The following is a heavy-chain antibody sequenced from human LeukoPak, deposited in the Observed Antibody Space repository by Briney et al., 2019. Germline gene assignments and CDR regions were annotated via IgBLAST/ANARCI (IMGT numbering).Heavy chain of an antibody. Sequence: GGSLRLSCVVSGFTFNSYGMHWVRQAPGKGLEWVAFIRYDGSDKYDADSVKGRFTISRDNSKNTLYLQMNSLRAEDTAVYYCAKAGDILTGDFDYWGQGTLVTVSS. CDR2: IRYDGSDK. CDR3: AKAGDILTGDFDY. V-gene: IGHV3-30*02. D-gene: IGHD3-9*01. CDR1: GFTFNSYG. J-gene: IGHJ4*02.